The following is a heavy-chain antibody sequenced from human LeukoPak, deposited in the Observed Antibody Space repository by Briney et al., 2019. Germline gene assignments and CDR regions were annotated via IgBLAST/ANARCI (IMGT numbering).Heavy chain of an antibody. CDR2: INPNSGGT. D-gene: IGHD3-22*01. Sequence: ASVKVSCKAFGYTFTSNYMHWVRQAPGQGLEWMGWINPNSGGTNYAQKFQGRVTMTRDTSISTAYMELSRLRSEDTAVYYCARGHSSGYGKLYYFDYWGQGTLVTVSS. V-gene: IGHV1-2*02. CDR3: ARGHSSGYGKLYYFDY. J-gene: IGHJ4*02. CDR1: GYTFTSNY.